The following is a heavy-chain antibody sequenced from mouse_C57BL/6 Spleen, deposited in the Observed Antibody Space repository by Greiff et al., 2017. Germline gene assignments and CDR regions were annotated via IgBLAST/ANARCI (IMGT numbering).Heavy chain of an antibody. CDR3: ARHRYGSSYDAMDY. V-gene: IGHV1-80*01. CDR2: IYPGDGDT. D-gene: IGHD1-1*01. CDR1: GYAFSSYW. Sequence: QAQLQQSGAELVKPGASVKISCKASGYAFSSYWMNWVKQRPGKGLEWIGQIYPGDGDTNYNGKFKGKATLTADKSASTAYMQLSSLTSEDSAVYFCARHRYGSSYDAMDYWGQGTSVTVSS. J-gene: IGHJ4*01.